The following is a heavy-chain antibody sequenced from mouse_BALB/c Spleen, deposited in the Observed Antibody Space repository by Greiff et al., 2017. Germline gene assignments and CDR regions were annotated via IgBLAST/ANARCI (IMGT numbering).Heavy chain of an antibody. J-gene: IGHJ2*01. Sequence: EVNVVESGGDLVKPGGSLKLSCAASGFTFSSYGMSWVRQTPDKRLEWVATISSGGSYTYYPDSVKGRFTISRDNAKNTLYLQMSSLKSEDTAMYYCARQRYGNHAFDYWGQGTTLTVSS. CDR3: ARQRYGNHAFDY. CDR2: ISSGGSYT. D-gene: IGHD2-10*02. CDR1: GFTFSSYG. V-gene: IGHV5-6*01.